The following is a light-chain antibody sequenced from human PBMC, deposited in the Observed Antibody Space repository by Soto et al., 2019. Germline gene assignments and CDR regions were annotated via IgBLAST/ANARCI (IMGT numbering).Light chain of an antibody. V-gene: IGKV3-15*01. CDR3: QEYNTWPWT. Sequence: ERVMTKNPATLSLSLGDSATLSCRASQSVNSNLAWYQQKLGQAPRVLIFGASTRATGIPARFSGSGSGTEFSLTINSLQSEDFAVYYCQEYNTWPWTFGQRSKVDVK. CDR2: GAS. J-gene: IGKJ1*01. CDR1: QSVNSN.